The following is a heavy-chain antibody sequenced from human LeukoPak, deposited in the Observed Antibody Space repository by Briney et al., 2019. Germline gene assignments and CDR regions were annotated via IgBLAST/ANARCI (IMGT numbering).Heavy chain of an antibody. CDR1: GFTVSSNY. CDR2: IYSGGST. D-gene: IGHD5-18*01. CDR3: ASRRNLGYSYGLDY. J-gene: IGHJ4*02. V-gene: IGHV3-66*01. Sequence: GGSLRLSCAASGFTVSSNYMSWVRQAPGKGLEWVSVIYSGGSTYYADSMKGRFTISRDNSKNTLYLQMNSLRAEDTAVYYCASRRNLGYSYGLDYWGQGTLVTVSS.